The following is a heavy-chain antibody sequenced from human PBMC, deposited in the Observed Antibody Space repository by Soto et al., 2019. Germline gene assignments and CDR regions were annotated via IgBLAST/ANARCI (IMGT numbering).Heavy chain of an antibody. V-gene: IGHV1-18*01. CDR1: GYTFTSYG. Sequence: ASVKVSCKASGYTFTSYGISWVRQAPGQGLEWMGWISAYNGNTNYAQKLQGRVTMTTDTSTSTAYMELRSLRSDDTAVYYGASNSNTMVRGVIIKGAFDYWGQGTLVTVSS. CDR3: ASNSNTMVRGVIIKGAFDY. J-gene: IGHJ4*02. D-gene: IGHD3-10*01. CDR2: ISAYNGNT.